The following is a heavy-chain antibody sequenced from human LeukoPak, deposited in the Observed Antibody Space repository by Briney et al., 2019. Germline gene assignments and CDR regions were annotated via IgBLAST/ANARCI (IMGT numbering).Heavy chain of an antibody. D-gene: IGHD3-22*01. CDR1: GFTFSSYA. Sequence: QPGGSLRLSCAASGFTFSSYAMSWVRQAPGKGLEWVSAISGSGGSTYYADSVKVRFTISRDNSKNTLYLQMNSLRAEDTAVYYCAKDYYDSSGYYCWYYWGQGTLVTVSS. CDR2: ISGSGGST. V-gene: IGHV3-23*01. CDR3: AKDYYDSSGYYCWYY. J-gene: IGHJ4*02.